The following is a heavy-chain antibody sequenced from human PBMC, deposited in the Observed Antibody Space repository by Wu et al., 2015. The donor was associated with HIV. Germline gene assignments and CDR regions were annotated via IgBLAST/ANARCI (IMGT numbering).Heavy chain of an antibody. CDR2: INPKTGNT. CDR3: ARGSLSSSWFPRGWFVP. D-gene: IGHD6-13*01. CDR1: GYTFSDFY. J-gene: IGHJ5*02. V-gene: IGHV1-2*02. Sequence: QVQLVQSGAEVKKPGASVKASCEASGYTFSDFYIHWVRQAPGQGLEWMGWINPKTGNTDYSRNFRGRVTLTRDTSISTAYMDLSGLKSDDTAIFYCARGSLSSSWFPRGWFVPWGQGTLVTVSS.